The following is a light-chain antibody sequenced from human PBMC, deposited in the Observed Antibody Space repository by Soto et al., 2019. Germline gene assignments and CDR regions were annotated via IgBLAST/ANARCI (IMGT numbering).Light chain of an antibody. J-gene: IGKJ1*01. CDR1: QSVASN. Sequence: EIVMTQSPATLSVSPGERATLSCRASQSVASNLAWYQQKPGQAPRLLIYGTSIRATGVPDRFSGSGSGTDFTLTISSLQAADFAVYYCQQRSNWPRTFGQGTKVDIK. V-gene: IGKV3-15*01. CDR3: QQRSNWPRT. CDR2: GTS.